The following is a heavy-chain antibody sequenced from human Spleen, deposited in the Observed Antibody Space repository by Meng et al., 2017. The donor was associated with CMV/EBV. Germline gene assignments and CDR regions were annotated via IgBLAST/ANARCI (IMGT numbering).Heavy chain of an antibody. D-gene: IGHD3-3*01. CDR2: IYYSGST. CDR3: ARGLGGSYDFWSGSKYNWFDP. CDR1: GGSISSSSYY. J-gene: IGHJ5*02. Sequence: SETLSLTCTVSGGSISSSSYYWGWIRQPPGKGLEWIGSIYYSGSTYYNPSLKSRVTISVDTSKNQFSLKLSSVTAADTAVYYCARGLGGSYDFWSGSKYNWFDPWGQGTLVTVSS. V-gene: IGHV4-39*01.